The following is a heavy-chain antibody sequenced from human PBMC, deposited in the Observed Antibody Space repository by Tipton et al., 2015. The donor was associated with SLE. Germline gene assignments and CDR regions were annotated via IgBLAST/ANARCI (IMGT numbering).Heavy chain of an antibody. D-gene: IGHD1-26*01. CDR3: ARANSGY. CDR2: INHSGRT. CDR1: GGSISSTNW. V-gene: IGHV4-4*02. J-gene: IGHJ4*02. Sequence: TLSLTCAISGGSISSTNWWTWVRQPPGKGLEWIGEINHSGRTNYKASLKSRVTLSVDTSKNQFSLKLSSVTAADTAIYYCARANSGYWGQGTLVTVSS.